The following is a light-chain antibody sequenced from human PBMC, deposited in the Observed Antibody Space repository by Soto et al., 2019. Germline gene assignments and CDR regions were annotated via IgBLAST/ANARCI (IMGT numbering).Light chain of an antibody. J-gene: IGKJ4*01. CDR1: QSVRSY. Sequence: EIVLTQSPATLSLSPGERATLSCRASQSVRSYLAWYQQKPGQAPRLLIYDASNRATGIPARFSGSGSATDFTLTISRLEPEDFAVYYCQQRSSWPLTFGGGTKVEIK. V-gene: IGKV3-11*01. CDR3: QQRSSWPLT. CDR2: DAS.